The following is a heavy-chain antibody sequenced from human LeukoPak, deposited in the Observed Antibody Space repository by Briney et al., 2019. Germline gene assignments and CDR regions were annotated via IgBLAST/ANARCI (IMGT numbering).Heavy chain of an antibody. Sequence: GASVKVSCKASGYTFTDYYIHWVRQAPGRGLEWMGRIKPNSGGTNYAQNFQDRVTMTRDTSMGTVYMEVSSLTVDDTAVYYCAREVVPAAPRGLYHHNYGINVWAPGPTVTVSS. D-gene: IGHD2-15*01. J-gene: IGHJ6*02. CDR2: IKPNSGGT. V-gene: IGHV1-2*02. CDR1: GYTFTDYY. CDR3: AREVVPAAPRGLYHHNYGINV.